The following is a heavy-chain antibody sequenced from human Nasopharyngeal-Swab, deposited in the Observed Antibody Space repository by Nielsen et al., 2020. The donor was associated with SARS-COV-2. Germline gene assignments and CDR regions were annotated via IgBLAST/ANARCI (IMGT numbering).Heavy chain of an antibody. Sequence: SVKVSCKASGGTFRTYAISWVRQAPGQGLEWMGGIIPIFGTANYAQKFQSRVTITADSSPSTAYMELSSLRSEDTAVYYCARGVVSGSYGSLTDAFEIWGQGTMVTVSS. CDR3: ARGVVSGSYGSLTDAFEI. J-gene: IGHJ3*02. CDR2: IIPIFGTA. D-gene: IGHD1-26*01. V-gene: IGHV1-69*06. CDR1: GGTFRTYA.